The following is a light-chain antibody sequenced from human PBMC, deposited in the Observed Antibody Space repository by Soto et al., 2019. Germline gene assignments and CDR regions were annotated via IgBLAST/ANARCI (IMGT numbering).Light chain of an antibody. J-gene: IGLJ1*01. CDR1: SSDVGGYNY. CDR2: DVS. Sequence: QSVLTQPASVSGSPGQSITISCTGTSSDVGGYNYVSWYQQRPGKAPKLMIYDVSNRPSGVSNRFSGSKPGNTASLTISGLQAEDEADYYCSSYTSSSTYVFGTGTKVTVL. CDR3: SSYTSSSTYV. V-gene: IGLV2-14*01.